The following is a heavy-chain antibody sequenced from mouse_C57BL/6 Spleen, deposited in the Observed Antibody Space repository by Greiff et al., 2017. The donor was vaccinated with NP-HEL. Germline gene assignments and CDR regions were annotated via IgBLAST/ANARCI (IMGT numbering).Heavy chain of an antibody. CDR2: IHPSDSDT. J-gene: IGHJ3*01. CDR1: GYTFTSYW. D-gene: IGHD2-1*01. CDR3: AILYGNYPSWFAY. Sequence: QVQLQQPGAELVKPGASVKVSCKASGYTFTSYWLHWVKQRPGQGLEWIGRIHPSDSDTNYNQKFKGKATLTVDKSSSTAYMQLSSLTSEDSAVYYCAILYGNYPSWFAYWGQGTLVTVSA. V-gene: IGHV1-74*01.